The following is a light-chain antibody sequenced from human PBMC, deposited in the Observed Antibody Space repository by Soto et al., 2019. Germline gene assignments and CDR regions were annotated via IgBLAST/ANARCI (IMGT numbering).Light chain of an antibody. CDR1: QSVGSN. J-gene: IGKJ4*01. Sequence: EIVMTQSPATLSVSPGERATLSCRASQSVGSNLAWYQQKPGQAPRLLIYDASTRATGVPARFSGTGYGTEFTLTINSLQSDDFAVYYCQQNHDWPLTFGGGTKVDIK. CDR3: QQNHDWPLT. V-gene: IGKV3-15*01. CDR2: DAS.